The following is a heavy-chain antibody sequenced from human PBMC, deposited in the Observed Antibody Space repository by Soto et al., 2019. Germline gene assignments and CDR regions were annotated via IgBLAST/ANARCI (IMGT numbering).Heavy chain of an antibody. V-gene: IGHV3-23*01. Sequence: PGGSLRLSCAASGFTFSSYAVSWVRQAPGKGPEWISSISGSGSTIYYADSVKGRFTISRDNSKNTLYLQMSSLRAEDPAVYYCAKVFYDYDSSSYYYFDYWGQGSLVTVSS. J-gene: IGHJ4*02. D-gene: IGHD3-22*01. CDR2: ISGSGSTI. CDR3: AKVFYDYDSSSYYYFDY. CDR1: GFTFSSYA.